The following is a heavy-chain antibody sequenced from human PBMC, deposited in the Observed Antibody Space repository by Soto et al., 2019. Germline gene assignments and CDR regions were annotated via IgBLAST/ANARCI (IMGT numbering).Heavy chain of an antibody. J-gene: IGHJ5*02. V-gene: IGHV4-31*11. CDR2: IYYSGNT. CDR3: ARVTVRGPIKNWFDP. CDR1: GGSISSGGYS. Sequence: SETLSLTCAVSGGSISSGGYSWSWIRQPPGKGLEWIGYIYYSGNTYYNPSLKSRVTISEDTSKNQFSLKLSSVTAADTAVYYCARVTVRGPIKNWFDPWGQGTLVTVSS. D-gene: IGHD3-10*01.